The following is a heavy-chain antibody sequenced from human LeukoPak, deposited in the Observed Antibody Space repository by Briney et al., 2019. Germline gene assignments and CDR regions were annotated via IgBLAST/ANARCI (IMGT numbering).Heavy chain of an antibody. J-gene: IGHJ4*02. D-gene: IGHD4-17*01. CDR3: AKKDYAGFH. Sequence: GGSLRLSCAASGFTFSDYAMSWVRQAPGKGLEWLSTISTGDTTYSADSVKGRFTIPRDISKSTLYLQMNSVGVGDTAVYYCAKKDYAGFHWGQGTLVAVSS. CDR1: GFTFSDYA. V-gene: IGHV3-23*01. CDR2: ISTGDTT.